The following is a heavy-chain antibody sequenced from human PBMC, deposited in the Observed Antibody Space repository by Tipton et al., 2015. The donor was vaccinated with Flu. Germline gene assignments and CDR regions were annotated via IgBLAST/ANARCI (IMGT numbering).Heavy chain of an antibody. CDR2: MNPNSVSI. CDR1: GYTFTSND. J-gene: IGHJ4*02. D-gene: IGHD3-16*01. V-gene: IGHV1-8*01. Sequence: QSGAEVKKPGASVKVSCKASGYTFTSNDVEWVRQATGQGLEWMGWMNPNSVSIGHQQKFQGRVSMTKNTSISTAYLELDSLTSEDTAIYYCSRAAWREFGDSPEYFGLWGQGTLFTVSS. CDR3: SRAAWREFGDSPEYFGL.